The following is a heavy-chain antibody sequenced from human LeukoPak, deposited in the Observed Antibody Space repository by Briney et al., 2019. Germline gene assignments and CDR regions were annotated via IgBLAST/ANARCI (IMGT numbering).Heavy chain of an antibody. V-gene: IGHV3-33*01. CDR1: GFTFTNYG. CDR3: AREERGGNRYFDY. CDR2: IWYDGTNK. J-gene: IGHJ4*02. Sequence: PGESLSLSCAASGFTFTNYGMHWVRQAPGKGLEWVAIIWYDGTNKYYSDSVKGRFTISRDNSKNTLYLQMNSLRAEDTAVYYCAREERGGNRYFDYWGQGTLVTVSS. D-gene: IGHD4-23*01.